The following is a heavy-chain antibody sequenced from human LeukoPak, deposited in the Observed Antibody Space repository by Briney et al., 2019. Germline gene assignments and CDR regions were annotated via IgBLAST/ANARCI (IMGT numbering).Heavy chain of an antibody. V-gene: IGHV3-30*02. CDR3: AKRLVIITSSRGIDY. J-gene: IGHJ4*02. CDR2: IRYDGSNK. D-gene: IGHD3-9*01. CDR1: GFTFSCYG. Sequence: PGGSLRLSCAASGFTFSCYGMHWVRQAPGKGLEWVAFIRYDGSNKYYADSVKGRFTISRDNSKNTLYLKMNSLRAEDRAVYYCAKRLVIITSSRGIDYWGQGTLVTVSS.